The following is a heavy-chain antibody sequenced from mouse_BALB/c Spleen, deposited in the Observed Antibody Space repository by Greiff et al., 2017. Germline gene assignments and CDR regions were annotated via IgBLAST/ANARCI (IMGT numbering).Heavy chain of an antibody. J-gene: IGHJ2*01. Sequence: EVKLVESGPGLVKPSQSLSLTCSVTGYSITSGYYWNWIRQFPGNKLEWMGYISYDGSNNYNPSLKNRISITRDTSKNQFFLKLNSVTTEDTATYYCARDPWAYFDYWGQGTTLTVSS. CDR3: ARDPWAYFDY. CDR1: GYSITSGYY. CDR2: ISYDGSN. V-gene: IGHV3-6*02.